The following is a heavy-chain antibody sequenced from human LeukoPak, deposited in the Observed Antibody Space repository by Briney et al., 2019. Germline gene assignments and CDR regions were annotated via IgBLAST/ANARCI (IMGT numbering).Heavy chain of an antibody. Sequence: GGSLRLPCAVSGFTVSSNYMSWVRQAPGKGLEWVSVIYSGGTTYYADSVKGRFTISRDNSKNMLYLQMNNLRAEDTAVYHCARNREYSSSWYVDYWGQGTLVTVSS. V-gene: IGHV3-66*01. J-gene: IGHJ4*02. CDR3: ARNREYSSSWYVDY. CDR1: GFTVSSNY. CDR2: IYSGGTT. D-gene: IGHD6-13*01.